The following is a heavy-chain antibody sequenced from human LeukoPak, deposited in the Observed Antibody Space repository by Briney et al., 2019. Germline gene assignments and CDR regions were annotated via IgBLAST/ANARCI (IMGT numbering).Heavy chain of an antibody. V-gene: IGHV3-73*01. CDR2: IKTKADNYAT. CDR3: THPAYYYNVDV. Sequence: QPGGSLKLSCSASGLTFSVSAIHWVRQASGKGLEWVGRIKTKADNYATAYAASVKGRFTISRDDSTNTAYLQMNSLKTEDTAVYHCTHPAYYYNVDVWGKGTTVTVSS. D-gene: IGHD6-25*01. J-gene: IGHJ6*04. CDR1: GLTFSVSA.